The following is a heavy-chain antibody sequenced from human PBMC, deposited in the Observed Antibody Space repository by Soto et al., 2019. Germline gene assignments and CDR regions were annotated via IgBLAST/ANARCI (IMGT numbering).Heavy chain of an antibody. J-gene: IGHJ4*02. Sequence: EVQLVESGGGLVKPGGSLRLSCAASGFTFSHTWMSWVRKGPGKGLEWVGRIKANSQGGTTDYAAPVKGRFTISRDESENTLDLQMNSLKPEDTGIYFCATTGYYKAESAPVFDHWGQGTLVTVSS. CDR2: IKANSQGGTT. CDR1: GFTFSHTW. V-gene: IGHV3-15*01. D-gene: IGHD1-26*01. CDR3: ATTGYYKAESAPVFDH.